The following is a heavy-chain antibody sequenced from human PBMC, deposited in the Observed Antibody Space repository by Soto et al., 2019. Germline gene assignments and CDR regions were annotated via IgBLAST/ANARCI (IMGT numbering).Heavy chain of an antibody. V-gene: IGHV4-34*01. D-gene: IGHD2-2*01. CDR1: GGSFSGYY. J-gene: IGHJ4*02. CDR2: INHSGST. Sequence: QVQLQQWGAGLLKPSETLSLTCAVYGGSFSGYYWSWIRQPPGKGLEWIGEINHSGSTNYNPSLKSRVTISVDTSKNQFSLKLSSVTAADTAVYYCARSVVVPAARHSYFDYLGQGTLVTVSS. CDR3: ARSVVVPAARHSYFDY.